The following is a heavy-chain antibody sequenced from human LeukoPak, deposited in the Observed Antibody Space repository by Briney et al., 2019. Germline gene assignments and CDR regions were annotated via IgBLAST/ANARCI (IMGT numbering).Heavy chain of an antibody. V-gene: IGHV3-64D*06. Sequence: GGSLRLSCSASGFSFSSYAMHWVRQAPGKGLEYVSAISNNGGSTYYADSVKGRFTFSRDNSKNTLYLQMSSLRAEDTAVYYCVKDRQQLVRCFDYWGQGTLVTVSS. J-gene: IGHJ4*02. D-gene: IGHD6-13*01. CDR3: VKDRQQLVRCFDY. CDR1: GFSFSSYA. CDR2: ISNNGGST.